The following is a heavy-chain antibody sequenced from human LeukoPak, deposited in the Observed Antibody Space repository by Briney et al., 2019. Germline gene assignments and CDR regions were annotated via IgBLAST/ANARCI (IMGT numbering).Heavy chain of an antibody. V-gene: IGHV3-74*01. CDR2: INSDGSST. CDR1: GFTFSEYY. J-gene: IGHJ4*02. CDR3: ASPGEGKAAVF. D-gene: IGHD6-13*01. Sequence: GGSLRLSCGASGFTFSEYYMNWIRQAPGKGLVWVSRINSDGSSTSYADSVKGRFTISRDNAKNTLYLQMNSLRAEDTAVYYCASPGEGKAAVFWGQGTLVTVSS.